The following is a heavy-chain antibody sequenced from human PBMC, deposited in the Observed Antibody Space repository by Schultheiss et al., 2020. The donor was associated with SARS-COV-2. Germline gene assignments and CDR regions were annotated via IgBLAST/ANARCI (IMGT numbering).Heavy chain of an antibody. V-gene: IGHV3-23*01. D-gene: IGHD3-10*01. CDR1: GFTFSSYA. CDR2: ISGSGGST. J-gene: IGHJ4*02. CDR3: AKDSLLWFGELLNLDY. Sequence: GESLKISCAASGFTFSSYAMSWVRQAPGKGLEWVSAISGSGGSTYYADSVKGRFTISRDNSKNTLYLQMNSLRAEDTAVYYCAKDSLLWFGELLNLDYWGQGTLVTVSS.